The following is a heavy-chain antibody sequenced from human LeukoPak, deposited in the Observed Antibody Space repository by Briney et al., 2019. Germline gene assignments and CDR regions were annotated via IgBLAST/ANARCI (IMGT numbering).Heavy chain of an antibody. J-gene: IGHJ6*02. CDR3: PRPGPDRPGYDLRFCGMDV. V-gene: IGHV1-18*01. CDR1: GYTFTSYG. CDR2: ISAYNGDT. D-gene: IGHD5-12*01. Sequence: GASVKVSCKASGYTFTSYGISWVRQAPGQGLEWMGWISAYNGDTNYTQKLQGRVTMTTDTSTSTAYVELRSLRSDDTAVYYCPRPGPDRPGYDLRFCGMDVWGQGTTVTVSS.